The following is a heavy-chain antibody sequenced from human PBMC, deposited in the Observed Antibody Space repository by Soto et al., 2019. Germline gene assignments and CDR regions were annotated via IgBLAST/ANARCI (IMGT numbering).Heavy chain of an antibody. Sequence: ASVKVSCKASGYTFTSYGINWVRQAPGQGLEWMGGISAYNGNTNYAQKFQGRVTITTDASTTTAYMELSGLRSEDTAVYYCARGTEYAGYFDYWGQG. CDR1: GYTFTSYG. V-gene: IGHV1-18*01. CDR2: ISAYNGNT. CDR3: ARGTEYAGYFDY. J-gene: IGHJ4*02.